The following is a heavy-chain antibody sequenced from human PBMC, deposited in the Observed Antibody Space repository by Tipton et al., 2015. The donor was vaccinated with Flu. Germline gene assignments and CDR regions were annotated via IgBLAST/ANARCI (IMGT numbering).Heavy chain of an antibody. CDR3: ARDQVSTATTHFDY. D-gene: IGHD4-17*01. Sequence: SLRLSCAASGFSVSSSYMSWVRQAPGKGLEWVANIKYDGSEKYFVDSVKGRFTISRDNAKNSVYLQMNSLRAEDTAVYYCARDQVSTATTHFDYWGQGTLVTVSS. V-gene: IGHV3-7*01. J-gene: IGHJ4*02. CDR2: IKYDGSEK. CDR1: GFSVSSSY.